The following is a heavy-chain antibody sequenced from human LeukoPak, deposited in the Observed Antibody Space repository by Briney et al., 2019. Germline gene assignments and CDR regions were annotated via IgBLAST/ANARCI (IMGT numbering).Heavy chain of an antibody. J-gene: IGHJ6*03. Sequence: GASVKVSCKASGYTFTSYGISWVRQAPGQGLEWMGWISAYNGNTNYAQKLQGRVTMTTDTSTSTAYMELRSLRSDDTAVYYCARDLSTIVVVPAAIDYMDVWGKGTTVTVSS. CDR1: GYTFTSYG. V-gene: IGHV1-18*01. D-gene: IGHD2-2*01. CDR3: ARDLSTIVVVPAAIDYMDV. CDR2: ISAYNGNT.